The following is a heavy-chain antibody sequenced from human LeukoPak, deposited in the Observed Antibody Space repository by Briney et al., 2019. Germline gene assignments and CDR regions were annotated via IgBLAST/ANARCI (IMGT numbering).Heavy chain of an antibody. Sequence: GGTLRLSCAASGFTFSSYAMHWVRQAPGKGLEWVAVISCDGSNKYYADSVKGRFTISRDNSKNTLYLQMNSLRAEDTAVYYCAKEKSQDIVATRRGYYFDYWGQGTLVTVSS. D-gene: IGHD5-12*01. CDR3: AKEKSQDIVATRRGYYFDY. V-gene: IGHV3-30*04. CDR1: GFTFSSYA. CDR2: ISCDGSNK. J-gene: IGHJ4*02.